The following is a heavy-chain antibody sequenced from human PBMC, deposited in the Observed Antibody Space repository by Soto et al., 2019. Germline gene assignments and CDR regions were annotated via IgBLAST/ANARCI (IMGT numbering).Heavy chain of an antibody. Sequence: QLQLQESGPGLVKPSETLSLTCTVSGGSISSSSYYWGWIRQPPGKGLEWIGSIYYSGSTYYNPSLKSRVTISVDTSKNQFSLKLSSVTAADTAVYYCAEGVPAAIRDDAFDIWGQGTMVTVSS. J-gene: IGHJ3*02. V-gene: IGHV4-39*01. CDR1: GGSISSSSYY. CDR3: AEGVPAAIRDDAFDI. D-gene: IGHD2-2*01. CDR2: IYYSGST.